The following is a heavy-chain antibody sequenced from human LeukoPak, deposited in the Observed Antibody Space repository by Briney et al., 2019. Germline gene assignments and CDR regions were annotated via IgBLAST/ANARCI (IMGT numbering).Heavy chain of an antibody. CDR1: GGTFSSYA. Sequence: ASVKVSCKASGGTFSSYAISWVRQAPGQGLEWMGRIIPIFGTANYAQKFQGRVTITTDESTSTAYMELSSLRSEDTAVYYCARDRPLITIIVGSLDYWGQGTLVTVSS. J-gene: IGHJ4*02. V-gene: IGHV1-69*05. CDR3: ARDRPLITIIVGSLDY. CDR2: IIPIFGTA. D-gene: IGHD3-22*01.